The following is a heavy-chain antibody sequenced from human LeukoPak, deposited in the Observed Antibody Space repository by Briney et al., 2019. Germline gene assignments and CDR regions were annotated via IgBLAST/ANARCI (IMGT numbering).Heavy chain of an antibody. Sequence: SETLSLTCTVSGGSISSSSYYWGWIRQPPGKGLEWIGSIYYSGSTYYNPSLKSRVTISVDTSKNQFSLKLSSVTAADTAVYYCAMSYPPVYYYGSGSYYPRWGQGTMVTVSS. CDR3: AMSYPPVYYYGSGSYYPR. CDR2: IYYSGST. D-gene: IGHD3-10*01. J-gene: IGHJ3*01. CDR1: GGSISSSSYY. V-gene: IGHV4-39*07.